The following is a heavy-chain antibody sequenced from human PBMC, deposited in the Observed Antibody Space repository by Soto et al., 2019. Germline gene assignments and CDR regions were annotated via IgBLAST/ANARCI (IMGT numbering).Heavy chain of an antibody. CDR1: GGSINSGGYY. CDR3: ARSSISKKIDY. V-gene: IGHV4-31*03. CDR2: IYYSGST. J-gene: IGHJ4*02. D-gene: IGHD2-2*01. Sequence: TLSLTCSVSGGSINSGGYYWTWIRQHPGKGLEWIGNIYYSGSTSYKPSLKSRVTISIDTSKTHFSLKLSSVTAADTAVYYCARSSISKKIDYWGQGTLVTVSS.